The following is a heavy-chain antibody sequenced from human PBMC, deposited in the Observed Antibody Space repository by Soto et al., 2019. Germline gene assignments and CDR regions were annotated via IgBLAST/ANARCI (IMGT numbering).Heavy chain of an antibody. V-gene: IGHV1-46*01. CDR2: INPSGGGST. Sequence: GASVKVSCKASGYTFTGYYMHWVRQAPGQGLEWMGTINPSGGGSTTYPQKFQGRVTMTRDTSTSTVYMELSSLRSEDTAVYYCARGNALDPWGQGTLVTVSS. CDR3: ARGNALDP. CDR1: GYTFTGYY. J-gene: IGHJ5*02.